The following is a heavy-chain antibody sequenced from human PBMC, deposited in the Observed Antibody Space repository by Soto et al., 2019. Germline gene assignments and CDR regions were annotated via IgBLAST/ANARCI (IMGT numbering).Heavy chain of an antibody. V-gene: IGHV3-23*01. Sequence: EVQLLESGGGLVQPGGSLRLSCAASGLTFSNYAMCWVRQAPGKGLEWVSAITGRGAGTYYADSMKGRFTISRDNSKNTLCKQVRSMRAEDTVVYYCAKGFYEVAGTPRLDYWGQGNLVTVCS. D-gene: IGHD2-15*01. J-gene: IGHJ4*02. CDR3: AKGFYEVAGTPRLDY. CDR1: GLTFSNYA. CDR2: ITGRGAGT.